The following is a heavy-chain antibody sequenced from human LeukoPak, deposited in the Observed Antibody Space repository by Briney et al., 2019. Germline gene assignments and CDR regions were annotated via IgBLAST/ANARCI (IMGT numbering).Heavy chain of an antibody. Sequence: GGSLRLSCAASGFTFTSYAMSWVRQAPGKGLEWVSTISGSGSSIYYADSVKGRFTISRDNSKNTLFLQMNSLRAEDTAVYYCAKSRRGSPFGLYGLDVWGQGTTVTVSS. J-gene: IGHJ6*02. CDR2: ISGSGSSI. CDR1: GFTFTSYA. D-gene: IGHD2-15*01. CDR3: AKSRRGSPFGLYGLDV. V-gene: IGHV3-23*01.